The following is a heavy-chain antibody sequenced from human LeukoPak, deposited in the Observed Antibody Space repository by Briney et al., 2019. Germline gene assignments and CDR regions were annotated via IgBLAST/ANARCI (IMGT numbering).Heavy chain of an antibody. D-gene: IGHD3-22*01. J-gene: IGHJ4*02. CDR3: AREWYYYDSSGYYVNVY. Sequence: ASVTVSCKASGYTFTSYGISWVRQAPGQGLEGMGWISAYNGNTNYTQKLQGRVTMTTDTSTSTAYMELRSLRSDDTAVYYCAREWYYYDSSGYYVNVYWGQGTLVTVSS. V-gene: IGHV1-18*01. CDR1: GYTFTSYG. CDR2: ISAYNGNT.